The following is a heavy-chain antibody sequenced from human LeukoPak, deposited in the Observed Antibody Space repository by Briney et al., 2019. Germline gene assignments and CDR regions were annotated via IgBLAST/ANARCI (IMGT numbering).Heavy chain of an antibody. J-gene: IGHJ6*02. V-gene: IGHV1-2*04. CDR3: ARGDGGDYYYGMDV. Sequence: GASVKVSCKASGYTFTGYYMHWVRQAPGQGLEWMGWINPNSGGTNYAQKFQGWVTMTRDTSISTAYMELSRLRSEDTAVYYCARGDGGDYYYGMDVWGQGTTVTVSS. CDR1: GYTFTGYY. CDR2: INPNSGGT. D-gene: IGHD5-24*01.